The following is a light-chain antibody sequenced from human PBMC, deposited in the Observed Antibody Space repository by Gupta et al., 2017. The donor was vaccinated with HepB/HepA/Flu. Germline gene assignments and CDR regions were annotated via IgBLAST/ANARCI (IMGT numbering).Light chain of an antibody. CDR3: QQYNFWPQT. J-gene: IGKJ1*01. V-gene: IGKV3D-15*01. CDR1: QSISNK. CDR2: SAS. Sequence: ATLSVSPRERATLSCRASQSISNKLAWYQQKPGQAPRLLIYSASTRATGISARFSGSGSGTDFTLTISSLQSEDCAVYYCQQYNFWPQTFGQGTXVEIK.